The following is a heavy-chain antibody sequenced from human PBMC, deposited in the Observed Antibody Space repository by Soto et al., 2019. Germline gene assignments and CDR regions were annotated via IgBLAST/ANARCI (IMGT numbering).Heavy chain of an antibody. CDR2: INPNSGGT. CDR1: GYTFTGYY. D-gene: IGHD5-12*01. Sequence: VSCKASGYTFTGYYMHWVRQAPGQGLEWMGWINPNSGGTNYAQKFQGWVTMTRDTSISTAYMELSRLRSDDTAVYYCARDSGYDVFDYWGQGTLVTVSS. CDR3: ARDSGYDVFDY. J-gene: IGHJ4*02. V-gene: IGHV1-2*04.